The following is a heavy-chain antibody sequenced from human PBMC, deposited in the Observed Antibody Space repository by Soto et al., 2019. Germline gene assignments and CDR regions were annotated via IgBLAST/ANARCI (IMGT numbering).Heavy chain of an antibody. Sequence: GSLRLSCAVSGLTFSSFAMSWVRRAPGKGLEWVSSITGSGTTTEYADSVKGRFSISRDNSRSTLYLQMNSLRAEDTAMYYCAKTPYDYYYYYGLDVWGQGTTVTVSS. V-gene: IGHV3-23*01. J-gene: IGHJ6*02. CDR2: ITGSGTTT. CDR1: GLTFSSFA. CDR3: AKTPYDYYYYYGLDV.